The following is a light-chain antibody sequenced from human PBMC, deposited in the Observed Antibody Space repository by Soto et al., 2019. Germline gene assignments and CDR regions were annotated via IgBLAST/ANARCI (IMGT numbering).Light chain of an antibody. CDR3: SSYTGNTPL. Sequence: QSALTQPASVSASPGQSITISCTATSNDVGFSKFVSWYQQQPGKSPQVLVYEGTKRPSGVSLRFSGSHSVNAASLTISGLQTDDEAHYYCSSYTGNTPLFGGGTKLTVL. CDR1: SNDVGFSKF. J-gene: IGLJ2*01. V-gene: IGLV2-14*02. CDR2: EGT.